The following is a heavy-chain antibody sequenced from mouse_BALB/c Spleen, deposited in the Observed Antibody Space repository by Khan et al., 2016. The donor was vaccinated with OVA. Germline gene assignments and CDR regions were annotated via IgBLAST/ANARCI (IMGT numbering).Heavy chain of an antibody. D-gene: IGHD4-1*01. CDR3: ARHELDYSYTMDY. J-gene: IGHJ4*01. V-gene: IGHV5-6-2*01. CDR1: GFTFSNYY. CDR2: INSNGGST. Sequence: EVKLVESGGGLVKLGGSLKLSCAASGFTFSNYYMSWVRQTPEKRLELVAAINSNGGSTYYPDTVKGRFTISRDTAKNTLYLQMSSLKSEDTALYYCARHELDYSYTMDYWGQGTSVTVSS.